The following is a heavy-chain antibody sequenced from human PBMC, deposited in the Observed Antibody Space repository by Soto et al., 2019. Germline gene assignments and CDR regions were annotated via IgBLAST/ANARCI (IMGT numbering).Heavy chain of an antibody. D-gene: IGHD1-7*01. CDR2: SSATGAGT. J-gene: IGHJ4*02. Sequence: LRLSCAASGFTFSSYGMTWVRQAPGKGLEWVSFSSATGAGTYYADSVKGRFTISRDNSKNTLYLQMTSLRADDTAVYYCAKDRRAGGNYGFYSDFWGQGALVTVSS. CDR3: AKDRRAGGNYGFYSDF. V-gene: IGHV3-23*01. CDR1: GFTFSSYG.